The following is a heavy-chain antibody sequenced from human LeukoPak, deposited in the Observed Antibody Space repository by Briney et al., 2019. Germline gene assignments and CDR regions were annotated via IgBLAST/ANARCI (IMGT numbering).Heavy chain of an antibody. D-gene: IGHD3-3*01. CDR1: GYTFTGYY. J-gene: IGHJ4*02. Sequence: ASVKVSCKASGYTFTGYYMHWVRQAPGQGLEWKGWINPNSGGTNYSKRLQGRVTMTRFTAISTSYMEVSRLRSDDTAVYYCARDLHLGFLEWLGNYWGQGTLVTVSS. V-gene: IGHV1-2*02. CDR2: INPNSGGT. CDR3: ARDLHLGFLEWLGNY.